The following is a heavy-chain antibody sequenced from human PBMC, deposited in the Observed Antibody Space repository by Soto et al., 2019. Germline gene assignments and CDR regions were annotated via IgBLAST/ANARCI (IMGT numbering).Heavy chain of an antibody. D-gene: IGHD6-19*01. CDR2: IDPSDSYT. CDR3: ERNNAWVKWLSYYYYGMDV. V-gene: IGHV5-10-1*01. J-gene: IGHJ6*02. CDR1: GYSFTSYW. Sequence: PGESLKISCKGSGYSFTSYWISWVRQMPGKGLEWMGRIDPSDSYTNYSPSFQGHVTISADKSISTAYLKWSSLKASDTAMYYCERNNAWVKWLSYYYYGMDVWGQGITVTVS.